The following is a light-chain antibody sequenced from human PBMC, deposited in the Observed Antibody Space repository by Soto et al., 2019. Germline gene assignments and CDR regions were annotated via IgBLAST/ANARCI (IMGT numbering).Light chain of an antibody. CDR2: AAS. CDR1: QSISNF. V-gene: IGKV1-39*01. J-gene: IGKJ4*01. Sequence: DIQMTQSPSSLSASVGDRVTITCRPSQSISNFLNWYQQKPGKAPELLISAASSLLSGVPSRFSGTGSGTDFTLTISSLQPEDFATYDCQQSYSTPLTFGGGTKVEIK. CDR3: QQSYSTPLT.